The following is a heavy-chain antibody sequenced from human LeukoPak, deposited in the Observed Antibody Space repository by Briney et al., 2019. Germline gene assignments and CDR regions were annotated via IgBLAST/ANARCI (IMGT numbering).Heavy chain of an antibody. D-gene: IGHD3-3*01. CDR1: GFTFSSYA. Sequence: GGSLRLSCAASGFTFSSYAMHWVRQAPGKGLEWVAVISYDGSNKYYADSVKGRFTISRDNSKNMLYLQMNSLRAEDTAVYYCASSMGWSATELYAFDIWGQGTMVTVSS. V-gene: IGHV3-30*04. CDR3: ASSMGWSATELYAFDI. CDR2: ISYDGSNK. J-gene: IGHJ3*02.